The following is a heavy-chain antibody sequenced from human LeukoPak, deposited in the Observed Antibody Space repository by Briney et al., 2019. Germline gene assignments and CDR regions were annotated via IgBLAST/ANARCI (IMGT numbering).Heavy chain of an antibody. CDR1: GGSISSYY. V-gene: IGHV4-59*08. CDR3: AKTALQVVTPNDAFDI. D-gene: IGHD4-23*01. Sequence: SETLSLTCTVSGGSISSYYWSWIRQPPGKGLEWIGYIYYSGSTYYNPSLKSRVTISVDTSKNQFSLKLSSVTAADTAVYYCAKTALQVVTPNDAFDIWGQGTMVTVSS. J-gene: IGHJ3*02. CDR2: IYYSGST.